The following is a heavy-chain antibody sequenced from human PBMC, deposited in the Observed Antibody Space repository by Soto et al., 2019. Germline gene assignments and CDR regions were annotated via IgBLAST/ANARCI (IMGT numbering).Heavy chain of an antibody. Sequence: GGSLRLSCAASGFTFSSYAMSWVRQAPGKGLEWVSAISGSGGSTYYADSVKGRFTISRDNSKNTLYLQMNSLRAEDTAVYYCAKAPGCIAAAGISCAFDIWGQGTMVTVSS. CDR2: ISGSGGST. V-gene: IGHV3-23*01. CDR1: GFTFSSYA. D-gene: IGHD6-13*01. J-gene: IGHJ3*02. CDR3: AKAPGCIAAAGISCAFDI.